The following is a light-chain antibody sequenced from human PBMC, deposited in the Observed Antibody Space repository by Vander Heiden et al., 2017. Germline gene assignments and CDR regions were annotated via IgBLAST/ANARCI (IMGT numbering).Light chain of an antibody. Sequence: DIVMTQSPDSLAVSLGERATINCKSSQSVLYSSNNKNYLAWYQQKPGQPPKLLIYWASTRESGVPDRFSGSGSGTDFTLTISSLQAEEVAVYYCQQYYSTSYTFGQGTKLEIK. CDR2: WAS. CDR3: QQYYSTSYT. CDR1: QSVLYSSNNKNY. V-gene: IGKV4-1*01. J-gene: IGKJ2*01.